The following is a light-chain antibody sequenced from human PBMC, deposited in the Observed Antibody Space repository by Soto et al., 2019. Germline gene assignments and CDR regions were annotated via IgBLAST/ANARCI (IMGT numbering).Light chain of an antibody. CDR1: QSVSSY. J-gene: IGKJ1*01. Sequence: EIVLTQSPATLSLSPGERATLSCRASQSVSSYLAWYQQKPGQAPRLLIYDASNRATGIPGRFSGSGSGTDFTLTISSLEPEDFAVYYCQQRINGWTFGQGAKVDIK. CDR2: DAS. CDR3: QQRINGWT. V-gene: IGKV3-11*01.